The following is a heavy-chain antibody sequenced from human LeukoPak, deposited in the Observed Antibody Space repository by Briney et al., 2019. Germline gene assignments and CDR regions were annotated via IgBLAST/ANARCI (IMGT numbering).Heavy chain of an antibody. J-gene: IGHJ4*02. Sequence: SVKVSCKASGGTFSRYAISWVRQAPGQGLEWMGGIIPILGTANYAQKFQGRVTITADESTSTAYMELSSLRSEDTAVYYCARDCSGGSCLDYWGQGTLVTVSS. CDR3: ARDCSGGSCLDY. CDR1: GGTFSRYA. D-gene: IGHD2-15*01. V-gene: IGHV1-69*01. CDR2: IIPILGTA.